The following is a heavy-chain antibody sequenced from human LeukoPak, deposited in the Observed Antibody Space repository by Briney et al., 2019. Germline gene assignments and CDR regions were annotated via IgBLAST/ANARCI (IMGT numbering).Heavy chain of an antibody. CDR3: TTSYSNSWYRWYFDL. V-gene: IGHV3-15*01. CDR2: IQTKADGGTT. Sequence: GGSLRLSCAASGFTFSNAWMTWVRQAPGKGLEWVGRIQTKADGGTTDYATPVKGRFTISKDDSKNMLYLQMNSLKTEDTAVYYCTTSYSNSWYRWYFDLWGRGTLVTVSS. D-gene: IGHD6-13*01. J-gene: IGHJ2*01. CDR1: GFTFSNAW.